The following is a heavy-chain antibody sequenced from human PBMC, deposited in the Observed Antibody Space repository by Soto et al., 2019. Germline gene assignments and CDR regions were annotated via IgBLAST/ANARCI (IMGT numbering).Heavy chain of an antibody. CDR1: GFSFSACY. Sequence: GGSLRLSCAASGFSFSACYMTWVRQAPGKGLEWVASIKSDGSEQYYVDSVKGRFTISRDNAKNSLYLQMNSLRAGDTGLYYCSRENWFQDYWGQGTLVTVSS. CDR3: SRENWFQDY. V-gene: IGHV3-7*03. D-gene: IGHD3-10*01. J-gene: IGHJ4*02. CDR2: IKSDGSEQ.